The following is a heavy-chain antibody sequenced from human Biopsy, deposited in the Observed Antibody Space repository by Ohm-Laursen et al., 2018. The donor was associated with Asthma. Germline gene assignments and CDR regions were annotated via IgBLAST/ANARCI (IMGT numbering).Heavy chain of an antibody. CDR2: ISFDGRYE. D-gene: IGHD3-3*01. J-gene: IGHJ4*02. Sequence: SLRLSCSASGFSFGSFGMHWVRQVPGKGPEWVALISFDGRYEYYADSVKGRFTISRDNPMKILYLQMSSLTAEDTAVYYCASRGGDFWSGYYMDYWGQGTLVTVSS. V-gene: IGHV3-30*03. CDR1: GFSFGSFG. CDR3: ASRGGDFWSGYYMDY.